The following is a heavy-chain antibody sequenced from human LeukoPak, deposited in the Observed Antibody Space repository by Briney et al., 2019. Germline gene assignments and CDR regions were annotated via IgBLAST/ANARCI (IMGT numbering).Heavy chain of an antibody. J-gene: IGHJ4*02. Sequence: PGGSLRLSCAASGFTFSSYWMHWVRQAPGKGLVWVSRINSDGSSTSYADSVKGRFTISRDTAKNTLYLQMNSLRAEDTAVYYCAREPGGYGLDFWGQGTLVTVSS. D-gene: IGHD5-12*01. CDR3: AREPGGYGLDF. CDR1: GFTFSSYW. CDR2: INSDGSST. V-gene: IGHV3-74*01.